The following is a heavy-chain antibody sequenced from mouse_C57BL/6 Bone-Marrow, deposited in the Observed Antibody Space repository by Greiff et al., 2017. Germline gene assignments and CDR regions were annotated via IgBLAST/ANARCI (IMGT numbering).Heavy chain of an antibody. V-gene: IGHV1-4*01. CDR2: INPSSGYT. D-gene: IGHD1-1*01. CDR1: GYTFTSYT. Sequence: QVQLQQSGAELARPGASVKMSCKASGYTFTSYTMHWVKQRPGQGLEWIGYINPSSGYTKYNQKFKDKATLTADKSSSTAYMQLSSLTSEDSAVYYCARDYYGSSYFAYGGQGTLVTVSA. J-gene: IGHJ3*01. CDR3: ARDYYGSSYFAY.